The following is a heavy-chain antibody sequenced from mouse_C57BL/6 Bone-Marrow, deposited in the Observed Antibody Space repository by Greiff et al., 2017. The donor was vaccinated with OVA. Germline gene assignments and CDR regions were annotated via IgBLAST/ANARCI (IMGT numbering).Heavy chain of an antibody. J-gene: IGHJ2*01. D-gene: IGHD1-1*01. CDR3: ARNYYGSSYGPYYFDY. CDR2: IYPRSGNT. V-gene: IGHV1-81*01. Sequence: ESGAELARPGASVKLSCKASGYTFTSYGISWVKQRTGQGLEWIGEIYPRSGNTYYNEKFKGKATLTADKSSSTAYMELRSLTSEDSAVYFCARNYYGSSYGPYYFDYWGQGTTLTVSS. CDR1: GYTFTSYG.